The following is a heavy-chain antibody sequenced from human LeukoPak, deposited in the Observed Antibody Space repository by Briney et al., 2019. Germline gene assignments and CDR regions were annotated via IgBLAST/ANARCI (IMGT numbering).Heavy chain of an antibody. J-gene: IGHJ6*02. CDR2: ISGSGGIT. CDR3: AKGGYCSGGTCYPMDV. D-gene: IGHD2-15*01. V-gene: IGHV3-23*01. Sequence: GGSLRLSCAASGFTFSSYAMSWARQAPGKGPQWVSAISGSGGITYYADSVKGRLAISRDNSKNTLYLQMNSLRAEDTAVYYCAKGGYCSGGTCYPMDVWAKGPRSPSP. CDR1: GFTFSSYA.